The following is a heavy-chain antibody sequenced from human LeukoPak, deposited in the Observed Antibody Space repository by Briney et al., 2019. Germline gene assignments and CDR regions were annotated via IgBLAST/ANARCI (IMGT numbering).Heavy chain of an antibody. CDR3: ARVNSPRGVVVPAAIPY. J-gene: IGHJ4*02. V-gene: IGHV3-11*01. CDR2: ISSSGSTI. D-gene: IGHD2-2*01. CDR1: GLTFSDYY. Sequence: PGGSLRLSCAASGLTFSDYYMSWIRQAPGKGLEWVSYISSSGSTIYYADSVKGRFTISRDNAKNSLYLQMNSLRAEDTAVYCCARVNSPRGVVVPAAIPYWGQGTLVTVSS.